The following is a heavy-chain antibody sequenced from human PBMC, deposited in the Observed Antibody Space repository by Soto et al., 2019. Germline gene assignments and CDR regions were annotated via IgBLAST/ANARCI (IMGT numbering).Heavy chain of an antibody. CDR2: IYYSGST. J-gene: IGHJ4*02. Sequence: PSETLSLTCPVSGRSLSSSSYYWGWIRQPPGKGLEWIGSIYYSGSTYYNPSLKSRVTISVDTSKNQFSLKLSSVTAADTAVYYCARRRYSAYFDYWGQGTLVTVSS. V-gene: IGHV4-39*01. CDR3: ARRRYSAYFDY. CDR1: GRSLSSSSYY. D-gene: IGHD6-13*01.